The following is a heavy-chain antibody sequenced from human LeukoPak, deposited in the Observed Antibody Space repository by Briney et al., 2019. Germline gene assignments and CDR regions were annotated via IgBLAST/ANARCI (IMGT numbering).Heavy chain of an antibody. D-gene: IGHD1-1*01. CDR3: FFPGVTGKVY. J-gene: IGHJ4*02. CDR1: GFTFSNYA. V-gene: IGHV3-30-3*01. CDR2: ISSDGSNK. Sequence: GGSLRLSCAASGFTFSNYAMHWVHQAPGKGLEWVAVISSDGSNKYYADSVKGRFTISRDNSKNTLYLQVNSLRAEDTAVYYCFFPGVTGKVYWGQGTLVTVSS.